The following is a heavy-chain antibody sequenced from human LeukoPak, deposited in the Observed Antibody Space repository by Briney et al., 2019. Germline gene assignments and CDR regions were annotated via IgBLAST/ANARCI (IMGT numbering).Heavy chain of an antibody. D-gene: IGHD3-3*02. Sequence: NPSETLSLTCSVSGDSIRNYYWNWVRQPPGKSLEWIGYTHHSGKTYYNPSLKSRVSTLVDTSKNQFSLKLSFVTAAGTAIYYCAKWEEALRAFDVWGQGTMVTVSS. CDR3: AKWEEALRAFDV. V-gene: IGHV4-59*08. CDR1: GDSIRNYY. CDR2: THHSGKT. J-gene: IGHJ3*01.